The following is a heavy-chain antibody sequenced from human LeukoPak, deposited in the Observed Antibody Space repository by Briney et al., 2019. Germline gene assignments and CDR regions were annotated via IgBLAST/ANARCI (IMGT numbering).Heavy chain of an antibody. D-gene: IGHD6-13*01. J-gene: IGHJ4*02. CDR2: MNPNSGNT. CDR1: EYTFTTYD. CDR3: ARVKGSSSWALLFEY. Sequence: SVKVSCKASEYTFTTYDINWVRQATGQGLEWMGWMNPNSGNTGYAQKFQGRVTMTRNTSINTAYMELSSPRSEDTAVYYCARVKGSSSWALLFEYWGQGTMVTVSS. V-gene: IGHV1-8*01.